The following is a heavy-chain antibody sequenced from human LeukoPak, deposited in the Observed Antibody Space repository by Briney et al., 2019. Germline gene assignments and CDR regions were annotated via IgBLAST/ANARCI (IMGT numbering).Heavy chain of an antibody. J-gene: IGHJ4*02. V-gene: IGHV3-23*01. D-gene: IGHD4-17*01. Sequence: PGGSLSLSCALSGFSFNNYAMNWVRPAPRRGLEWVSSIGGGGETTYYADSTKCRFTISRDNSQNTLYLQMNSLRAEDTAVYYCARDYADYVGYFFFDYWGQGTLVAVSS. CDR3: ARDYADYVGYFFFDY. CDR1: GFSFNNYA. CDR2: IGGGGETT.